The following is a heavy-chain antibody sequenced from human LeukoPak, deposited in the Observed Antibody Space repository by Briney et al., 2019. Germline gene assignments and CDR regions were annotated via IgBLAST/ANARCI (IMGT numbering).Heavy chain of an antibody. J-gene: IGHJ4*02. Sequence: GRSLRLSCAASGFTFSDYYMSWIRQAPGKGLEWVSYISSSGSTIYYADSVKGRFTISRDNAKNSLYLQMNSLRAEDTAVYYCASDVVVPAAVDYWGQGTLVTVSS. CDR3: ASDVVVPAAVDY. CDR1: GFTFSDYY. D-gene: IGHD2-2*01. CDR2: ISSSGSTI. V-gene: IGHV3-11*01.